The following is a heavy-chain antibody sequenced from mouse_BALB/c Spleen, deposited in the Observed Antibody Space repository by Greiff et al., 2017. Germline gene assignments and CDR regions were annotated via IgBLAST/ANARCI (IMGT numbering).Heavy chain of an antibody. V-gene: IGHV1S56*01. CDR2: IYPGNVNT. CDR1: GYTFTSYY. J-gene: IGHJ4*01. CDR3: ARSRLSYAMDY. Sequence: VQLQQSGPELVKPGASVRISCKASGYTFTSYYIHWVKQRPGQGLEWIGWIYPGNVNTKYNEKFKGKATLTADKSSSTAYMQLSSLTCEDSAVYFCARSRLSYAMDYWGQGTSVTVSS. D-gene: IGHD2-4*01.